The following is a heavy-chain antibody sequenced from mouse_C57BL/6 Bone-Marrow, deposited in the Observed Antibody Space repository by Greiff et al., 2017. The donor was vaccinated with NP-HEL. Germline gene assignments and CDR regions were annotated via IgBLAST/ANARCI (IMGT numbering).Heavy chain of an antibody. Sequence: EVKLMESGGGLVQPKGSLKLSCAASGFSFNTYAMNWVRQAPGKGLEWVARIRSKSNNYATYYADSVKDRFTISRDDSESMLYLQMNNLKTEDTAMYYCVRQDLYGSSYEGDFDYWGQGTTLTVSS. CDR3: VRQDLYGSSYEGDFDY. J-gene: IGHJ2*01. CDR1: GFSFNTYA. CDR2: IRSKSNNYAT. D-gene: IGHD1-1*01. V-gene: IGHV10-1*01.